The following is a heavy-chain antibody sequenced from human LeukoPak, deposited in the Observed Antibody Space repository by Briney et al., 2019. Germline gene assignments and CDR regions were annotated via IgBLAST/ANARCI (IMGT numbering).Heavy chain of an antibody. V-gene: IGHV1-69*04. CDR1: GGTFSSYT. J-gene: IGHJ6*02. D-gene: IGHD2-2*02. CDR2: IIPILGIA. CDR3: ARDPGCSSTSCSTDYYYYYGMDV. Sequence: SVKVSCTASGGTFSSYTISWVRQAPGQGLEWMGRIIPILGIANYAQKFQGRVTITADKSTSTAYMELSSLRSEDTAVYYCARDPGCSSTSCSTDYYYYYGMDVWGQGTTVTVSS.